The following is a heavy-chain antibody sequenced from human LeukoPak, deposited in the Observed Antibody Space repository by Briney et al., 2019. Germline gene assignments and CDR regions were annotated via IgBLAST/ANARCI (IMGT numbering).Heavy chain of an antibody. CDR1: GFTFSSYS. CDR3: ARVNINNWHSCDY. J-gene: IGHJ4*02. D-gene: IGHD1-1*01. Sequence: GSLSLSCAASGFTFSSYSMNWVRQAPGKGLEWVSYISSSSSTIYYADSVKGRFTISRDNAKNSLYLQMNSLRDEDTAVYYCARVNINNWHSCDYWGQGTLVTVSS. V-gene: IGHV3-48*02. CDR2: ISSSSSTI.